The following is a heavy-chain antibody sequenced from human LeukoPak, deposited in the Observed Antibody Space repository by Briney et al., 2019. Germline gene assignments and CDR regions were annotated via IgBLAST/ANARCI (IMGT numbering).Heavy chain of an antibody. CDR1: GFTFSSYW. J-gene: IGHJ4*02. CDR3: AKAAAAPGFDF. D-gene: IGHD6-13*01. V-gene: IGHV3-23*01. Sequence: GGSLRLSCAASGFTFSSYWMSWVRQAPGKGLEWVATVSGSGDRMYHADSVKGRFTISRDNSKNTIYLQMNSLRAEDTALYYCAKAAAAPGFDFWGQGTLVTVSS. CDR2: VSGSGDRM.